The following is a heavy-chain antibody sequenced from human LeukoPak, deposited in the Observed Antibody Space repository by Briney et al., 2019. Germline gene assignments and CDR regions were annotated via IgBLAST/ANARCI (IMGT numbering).Heavy chain of an antibody. CDR2: ISYDGSNK. D-gene: IGHD2-2*01. CDR1: GFTFSSYA. V-gene: IGHV3-30-3*01. CDR3: AKVPSRYCSSTSCYLDY. J-gene: IGHJ4*02. Sequence: PGGSLRLSCAASGFTFSSYAMHWVRQAPGKGLEWVAVISYDGSNKYYADSVKGRFTISRDNSKNTLYLQMNSLRAEDTAVYYCAKVPSRYCSSTSCYLDYWGQGTLVTVSS.